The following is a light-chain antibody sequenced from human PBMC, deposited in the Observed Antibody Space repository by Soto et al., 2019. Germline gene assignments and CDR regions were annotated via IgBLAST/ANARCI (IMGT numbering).Light chain of an antibody. V-gene: IGLV2-14*01. CDR1: SSDVGGYDY. CDR2: DVS. Sequence: QSALTQPASVSGSPGQSITISCTGTSSDVGGYDYVSWYQQHPGKVPKLMIYDVSNRPSGVSNRFSGSKSGSTASLTISGLQAEDEADYYCSSYTSSSTVVFGGGTKVTVL. CDR3: SSYTSSSTVV. J-gene: IGLJ2*01.